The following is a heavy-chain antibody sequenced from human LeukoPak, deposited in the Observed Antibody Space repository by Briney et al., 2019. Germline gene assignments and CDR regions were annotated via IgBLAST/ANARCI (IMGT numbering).Heavy chain of an antibody. Sequence: PGRSLRLSCAASGFIFRSYPMHWVRQAPGKGLEWVAVVSYDGSGENYADSVNGRFTISRDNSKNTLYLQMNSLRAEDTAVFYCARDGVGTAFDLWSQGTMVTVSS. D-gene: IGHD1-26*01. CDR3: ARDGVGTAFDL. V-gene: IGHV3-30*01. J-gene: IGHJ3*01. CDR2: VSYDGSGE. CDR1: GFIFRSYP.